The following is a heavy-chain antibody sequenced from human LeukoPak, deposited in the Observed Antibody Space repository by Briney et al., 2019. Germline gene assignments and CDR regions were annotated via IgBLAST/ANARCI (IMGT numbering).Heavy chain of an antibody. CDR1: GFTFSSYG. CDR2: ISYDGSNK. V-gene: IGHV3-30*18. Sequence: GGSLRLSCAASGFTFSSYGMHWVRQAPGKGLEWVAVISYDGSNKYYADSVKGRFTISRDNSKNTLYLQMNSLRAEDTAVYYCAKESGEGSWFGELLRWNGWFDPWGQGTLVTVPS. CDR3: AKESGEGSWFGELLRWNGWFDP. D-gene: IGHD3-10*01. J-gene: IGHJ5*02.